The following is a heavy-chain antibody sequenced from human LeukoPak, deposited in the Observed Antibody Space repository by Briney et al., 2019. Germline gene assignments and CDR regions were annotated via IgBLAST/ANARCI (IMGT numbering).Heavy chain of an antibody. Sequence: GGSLRLSCAASGFTFNTYTMNWVRQAPGKGLEWVSSISSSTIYTYYADSVKGRFTISRDNAKNSLYLQMNSLRAEDTAVYYCARGGSGNWNAPFDYWGQGTLVTVSS. V-gene: IGHV3-21*01. D-gene: IGHD1-1*01. CDR2: ISSSTIYT. CDR3: ARGGSGNWNAPFDY. CDR1: GFTFNTYT. J-gene: IGHJ4*02.